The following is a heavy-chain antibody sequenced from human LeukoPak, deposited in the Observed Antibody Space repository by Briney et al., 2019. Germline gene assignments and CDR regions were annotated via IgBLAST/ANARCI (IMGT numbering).Heavy chain of an antibody. V-gene: IGHV1-69*13. Sequence: SVKVSCKASGGTFSSYAISWVRQAPGRGLEWMGGIIPIFGAANYAQKFQGRVTITADESTSTAYMELSSLRSEDTAVYYCARNYYDSSGYYYVNFQHWGQGTLVTVSS. J-gene: IGHJ1*01. CDR2: IIPIFGAA. CDR1: GGTFSSYA. CDR3: ARNYYDSSGYYYVNFQH. D-gene: IGHD3-22*01.